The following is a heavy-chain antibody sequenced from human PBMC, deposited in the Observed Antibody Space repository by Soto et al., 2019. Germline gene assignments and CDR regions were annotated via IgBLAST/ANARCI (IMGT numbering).Heavy chain of an antibody. CDR1: GFTFSSYA. CDR3: AKDSRDVYGVYSPVWGFDF. D-gene: IGHD4-17*01. CDR2: VSGSGGST. Sequence: GGSLRLSCAASGFTFSSYAMSWVRQAPGKGLEWVSAVSGSGGSTYYADSVKGRFTISRDNSKNTLYLQMNSLRAADTAVYYCAKDSRDVYGVYSPVWGFDFWGQGTLVTVSS. V-gene: IGHV3-23*01. J-gene: IGHJ4*02.